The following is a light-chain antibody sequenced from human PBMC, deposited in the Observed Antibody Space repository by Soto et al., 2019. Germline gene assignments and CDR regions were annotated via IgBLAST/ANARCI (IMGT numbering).Light chain of an antibody. Sequence: EIVMTQSPATLSVSPGERATLSCRASQSVGGNLAWYQQRPGRAPRLLIYDASTRATGIPARFSGSGSGTEFTLTISSLQSEDFALYYCQQYNSWPLYTFGQGTKLEIK. CDR3: QQYNSWPLYT. CDR1: QSVGGN. CDR2: DAS. J-gene: IGKJ2*01. V-gene: IGKV3-15*01.